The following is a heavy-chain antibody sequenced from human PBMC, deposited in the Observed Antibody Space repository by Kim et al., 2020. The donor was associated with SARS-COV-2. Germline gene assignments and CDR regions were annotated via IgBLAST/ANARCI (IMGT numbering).Heavy chain of an antibody. D-gene: IGHD3-22*01. V-gene: IGHV3-13*01. J-gene: IGHJ2*01. CDR1: GFTFSSYD. CDR2: IGTAGDT. Sequence: GGSLRLSCAASGFTFSSYDMHWVRQATGKGLDWVSAIGTAGDTYYPGSVKGRFTISRENAKNSLYLQMNSLRAGDTAVYYCARVRGSYYYDSSGGYFDLLGRGTLVTVSS. CDR3: ARVRGSYYYDSSGGYFDL.